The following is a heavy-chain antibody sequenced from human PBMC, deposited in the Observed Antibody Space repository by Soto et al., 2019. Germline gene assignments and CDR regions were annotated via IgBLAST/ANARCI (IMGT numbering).Heavy chain of an antibody. CDR1: GYTFTSYD. D-gene: IGHD3-3*01. Sequence: QVQLVQSGAEVKKPGASVKVSCKASGYTFTSYDINWVRQATGQGLEWMGWMNPNSGNTGYAQKFQGRVTMTRNTSISTAYMELSSLRSEDTAVYYCARPARFLEWLSYRGYYGMDVWGQGTTVTVSS. CDR2: MNPNSGNT. J-gene: IGHJ6*02. V-gene: IGHV1-8*01. CDR3: ARPARFLEWLSYRGYYGMDV.